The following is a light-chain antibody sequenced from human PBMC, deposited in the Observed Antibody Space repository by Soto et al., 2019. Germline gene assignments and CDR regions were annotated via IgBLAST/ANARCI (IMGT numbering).Light chain of an antibody. Sequence: QSVLTQPASVSGSPGQSVTISCTGTSSDIGRYKFVSWFQQHPGKAPKLLIFEGTNRPSGVSNRFSGSMSGNTASLTISGLQAEDEAIYFCSSSTNTNTLVIFGGGTKVTVL. CDR1: SSDIGRYKF. CDR3: SSSTNTNTLVI. V-gene: IGLV2-14*01. CDR2: EGT. J-gene: IGLJ2*01.